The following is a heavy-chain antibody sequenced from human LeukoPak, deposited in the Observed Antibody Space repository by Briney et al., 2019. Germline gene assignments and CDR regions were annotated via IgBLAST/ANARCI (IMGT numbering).Heavy chain of an antibody. CDR2: ISGSGGST. J-gene: IGHJ4*02. CDR3: AKLYCSSTSCYIYYFDY. D-gene: IGHD2-2*02. Sequence: GGSLRLSCTASGFTFGDYAMSWVRQAPGKGLEWVSAISGSGGSTYYADSVKGRFTISRDNSKNTLYLQMNSLRAEDTAVYYCAKLYCSSTSCYIYYFDYWGQGTLVTVSS. CDR1: GFTFGDYA. V-gene: IGHV3-23*01.